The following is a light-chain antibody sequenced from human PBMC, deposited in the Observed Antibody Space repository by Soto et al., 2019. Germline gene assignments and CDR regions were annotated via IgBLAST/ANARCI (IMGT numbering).Light chain of an antibody. CDR3: CSYAGSNNYV. J-gene: IGLJ1*01. Sequence: QSALTQPPSASGSPGQSVTISCTGTSSDVGGYKYVSWFQQHPGKAPKLMICEVSKRPSGVPDRFSGSRSGNTASLTVSGLQAVDEADYYCCSYAGSNNYVFGTGTKLTVL. V-gene: IGLV2-8*01. CDR2: EVS. CDR1: SSDVGGYKY.